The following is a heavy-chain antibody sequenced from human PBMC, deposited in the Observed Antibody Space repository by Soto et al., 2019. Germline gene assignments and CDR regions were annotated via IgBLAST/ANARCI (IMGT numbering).Heavy chain of an antibody. CDR2: ISSSSSYI. CDR1: GFTFSSYS. Sequence: GGSLRLCCAASGFTFSSYSMNWVRQAPGKGLEWVSSISSSSSYIYYADSVKGRFTISRDNAKNSLYLQMNSLRAEDTAVYYCARDRWQDYDFWSGYYTGYYYMDVWGKGTTVTGSS. V-gene: IGHV3-21*01. CDR3: ARDRWQDYDFWSGYYTGYYYMDV. D-gene: IGHD3-3*01. J-gene: IGHJ6*03.